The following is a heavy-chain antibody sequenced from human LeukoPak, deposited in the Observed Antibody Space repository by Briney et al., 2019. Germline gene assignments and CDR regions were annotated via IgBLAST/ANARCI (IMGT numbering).Heavy chain of an antibody. D-gene: IGHD3-10*01. CDR3: ARTPPPGATAYGVVDS. Sequence: PSETLSLTCAVYGVSFSGYYWSWIRQPPGKGLEWIGEINHSGSTNYNPSLKSRVNISVDTSKNQFSLKLRFVTAADTAVYYCARTPPPGATAYGVVDSWGQGTLVTVSS. CDR1: GVSFSGYY. V-gene: IGHV4-34*01. CDR2: INHSGST. J-gene: IGHJ5*01.